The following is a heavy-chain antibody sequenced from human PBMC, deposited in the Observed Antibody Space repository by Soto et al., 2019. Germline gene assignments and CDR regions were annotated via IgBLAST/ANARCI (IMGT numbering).Heavy chain of an antibody. J-gene: IGHJ4*02. Sequence: QITLNESGPTVVRPTETLTLTCRFTGFSLTTSGVGVGWIRQSPGKAPEWLALIFWDDDTRYGASLKSRLTTTKDTSKNQLVRTVADLDPTDTATYYCAHRVLRTVFGLVTTTAIYFDFWGQGTPVAVSS. V-gene: IGHV2-5*05. D-gene: IGHD3-3*01. CDR3: AHRVLRTVFGLVTTTAIYFDF. CDR1: GFSLTTSGVG. CDR2: IFWDDDT.